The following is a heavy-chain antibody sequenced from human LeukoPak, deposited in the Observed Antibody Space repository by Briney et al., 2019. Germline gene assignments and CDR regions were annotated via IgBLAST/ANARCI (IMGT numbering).Heavy chain of an antibody. CDR3: AKDRGYYYDSSGYYDY. CDR1: GFTFSSYG. CDR2: VSNTGSST. D-gene: IGHD3-22*01. Sequence: HPGRTLRLSCAASGFTFSSYGLSWVRQAPGKGLEWVSAVSNTGSSTYYADSVKGRFTISRDNSKNTLYLQMNSLRAEDTAVYYCAKDRGYYYDSSGYYDYWGQGTLVTVSS. J-gene: IGHJ4*02. V-gene: IGHV3-23*01.